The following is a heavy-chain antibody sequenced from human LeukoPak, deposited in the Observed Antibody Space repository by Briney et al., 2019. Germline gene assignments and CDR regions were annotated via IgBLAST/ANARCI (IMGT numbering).Heavy chain of an antibody. D-gene: IGHD3-10*01. V-gene: IGHV3-53*01. Sequence: GGSLRLSCAASGFTVSSDYMSWVRQAPGKGLEWVSVIYSGGSTYYADSVKGRFTISRDNSKNTLYLQMNSLRAEDTAVYYCASGSGSYRTPYYYMDVWGKGTTVTVSS. J-gene: IGHJ6*03. CDR3: ASGSGSYRTPYYYMDV. CDR2: IYSGGST. CDR1: GFTVSSDY.